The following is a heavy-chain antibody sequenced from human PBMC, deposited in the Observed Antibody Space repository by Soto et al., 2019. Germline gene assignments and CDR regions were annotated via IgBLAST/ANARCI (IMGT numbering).Heavy chain of an antibody. J-gene: IGHJ4*02. CDR3: AKSRYSDSSGDFYDY. Sequence: ESVGGLVQPGGSLSLSCAASAFTFNNYAMSWVRQAPGKGLEWVSGIGGSGRTTYYADSVKGRFTISRDNSNNTLFLQMNSLRAEDTAVYYCAKSRYSDSSGDFYDYWGQGTLVTVSS. V-gene: IGHV3-23*01. D-gene: IGHD3-22*01. CDR2: IGGSGRTT. CDR1: AFTFNNYA.